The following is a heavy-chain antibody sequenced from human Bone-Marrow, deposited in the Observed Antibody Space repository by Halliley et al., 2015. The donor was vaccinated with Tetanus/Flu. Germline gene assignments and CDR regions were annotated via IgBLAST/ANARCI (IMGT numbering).Heavy chain of an antibody. CDR3: AICPVTIFGERSYYYGLDV. J-gene: IGHJ6*02. Sequence: QLVQSGAEVKKPGSSVRVSCKASGVTFPSYSITWVRQAPGQGLEWMGGIIPVFGTVNFSQRFQGRAAITADKSTSTAYMELSSLRSDDTAVYYCAICPVTIFGERSYYYGLDVWGQGTTVTVSS. CDR1: GVTFPSYS. V-gene: IGHV1-69*06. D-gene: IGHD3-3*01. CDR2: IIPVFGTV.